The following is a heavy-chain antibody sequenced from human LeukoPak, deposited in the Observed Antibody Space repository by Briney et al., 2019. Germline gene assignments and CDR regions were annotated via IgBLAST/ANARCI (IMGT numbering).Heavy chain of an antibody. J-gene: IGHJ4*02. CDR2: INPSGGST. D-gene: IGHD2-21*01. V-gene: IGHV1-46*01. CDR1: GYTFTSYY. CDR3: ARAYVIVVPRYYFDY. Sequence: ASVKVSCKASGYTFTSYYMHWVRQAPGQGLEWMGIINPSGGSTSYAQNFQGRVTMTRDTSTSTVYMELSSLRSEGTAVYYCARAYVIVVPRYYFDYWGQGTLVTVSS.